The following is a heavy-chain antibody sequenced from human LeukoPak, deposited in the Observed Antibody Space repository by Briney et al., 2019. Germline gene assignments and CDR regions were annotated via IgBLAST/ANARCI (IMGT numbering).Heavy chain of an antibody. CDR2: IIPILGVA. D-gene: IGHD2-21*02. J-gene: IGHJ4*02. V-gene: IGHV1-69*04. Sequence: SVKVSCKASGGTFSSYAISWVRQAPGQGLEWMGRIIPILGVANYAQKFQGRVTITADKSTSTAYMELSSLRSEDTAVYYCARGGISGVTAGDDYWGQGTLVTVSS. CDR1: GGTFSSYA. CDR3: ARGGISGVTAGDDY.